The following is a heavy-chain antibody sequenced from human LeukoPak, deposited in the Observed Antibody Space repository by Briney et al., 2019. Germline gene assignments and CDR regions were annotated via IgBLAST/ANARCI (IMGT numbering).Heavy chain of an antibody. CDR2: IYYSGST. CDR3: ARCEWFGELCRY. J-gene: IGHJ4*02. D-gene: IGHD3-10*01. CDR1: GGSISSGGYY. V-gene: IGHV4-31*03. Sequence: SETLSLTCTVSGGSISSGGYYWSWIRQHPGKGLEWIGYIYYSGSTYYNPSLKSRVTISVDTSKNQFSLKLSSVTAADTAVYYCARCEWFGELCRYWGQGTLVTVSS.